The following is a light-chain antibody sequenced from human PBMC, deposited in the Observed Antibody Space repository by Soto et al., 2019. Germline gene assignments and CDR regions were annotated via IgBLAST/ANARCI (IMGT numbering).Light chain of an antibody. J-gene: IGKJ5*01. Sequence: DIQITQSPSSLSASVGDRVTITCLASQSIGRYLNWYQEKPGKAPNVVIFTASSLQSGVPSRFNGSGSGTEFTLTISSLQPEDFANYYCQQSYSIPITFGQGTRLEIK. CDR1: QSIGRY. V-gene: IGKV1-39*01. CDR2: TAS. CDR3: QQSYSIPIT.